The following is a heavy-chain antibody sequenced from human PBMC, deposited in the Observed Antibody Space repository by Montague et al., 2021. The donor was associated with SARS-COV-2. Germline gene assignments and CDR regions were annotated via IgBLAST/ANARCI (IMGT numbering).Heavy chain of an antibody. V-gene: IGHV3-7*01. CDR2: IRQDAGEK. J-gene: IGHJ6*02. CDR1: GFAFGNFW. CDR3: ATAGSGSYYYYKYGMDV. D-gene: IGHD3-10*01. Sequence: SLRLSCAASGFAFGNFWMSWIRQAPGKGLEWVANIRQDAGEKYYGESVQGRFTISRDNAKKSLYLQMNSLRVEDTAVYYCATAGSGSYYYYKYGMDVWGQGTSVTV.